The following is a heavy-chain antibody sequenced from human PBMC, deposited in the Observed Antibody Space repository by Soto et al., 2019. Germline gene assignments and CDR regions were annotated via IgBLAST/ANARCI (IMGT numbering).Heavy chain of an antibody. Sequence: QVQLVESGGGVVQPGRSLRLSCAASGFTFSSYGMQWVRQAPGKGLEWVALVWYDGGNKYYADSVKGRFTISIDNSKNTLYLQMNILRDEDTAVYYCVRAAGYSGNDYVYYYGMDVWGQGTTVTVSS. CDR3: VRAAGYSGNDYVYYYGMDV. CDR1: GFTFSSYG. V-gene: IGHV3-33*01. D-gene: IGHD5-12*01. CDR2: VWYDGGNK. J-gene: IGHJ6*02.